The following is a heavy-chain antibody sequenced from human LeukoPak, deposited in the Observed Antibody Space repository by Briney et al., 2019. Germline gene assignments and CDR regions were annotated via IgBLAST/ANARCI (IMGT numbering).Heavy chain of an antibody. CDR2: INPNSGGT. V-gene: IGHV1-2*02. CDR3: ARKVPNDSSGYYYRGQFDP. J-gene: IGHJ5*02. CDR1: GYTFTGYY. D-gene: IGHD3-22*01. Sequence: ASVKVSCKTSGYTFTGYYMHWVRQAPGQGLEWMGWINPNSGGTNYAQKFQGKVTMTRDTSISTAYMELSRLRSDDTAVYYCARKVPNDSSGYYYRGQFDPWGQGTLVTVSS.